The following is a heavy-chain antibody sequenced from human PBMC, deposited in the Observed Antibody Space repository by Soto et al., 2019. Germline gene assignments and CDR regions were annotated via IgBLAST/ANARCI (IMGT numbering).Heavy chain of an antibody. CDR2: ISFDGTKI. D-gene: IGHD3-10*01. Sequence: PGGSLRLSCVASGFTFRAYDMYWVRQSPGRWLEWVAMISFDGTKIHYADSVKGRFAISRDNGKNRLDLQMNSLRAEDTALYRCVRDILRIPYGSGRFDPWGLGTLVTAPQ. CDR3: VRDILRIPYGSGRFDP. J-gene: IGHJ5*02. V-gene: IGHV3-33*05. CDR1: GFTFRAYD.